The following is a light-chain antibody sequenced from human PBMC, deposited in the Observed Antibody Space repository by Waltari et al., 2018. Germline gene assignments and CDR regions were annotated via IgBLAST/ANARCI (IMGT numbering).Light chain of an antibody. V-gene: IGKV3-20*01. CDR3: QHYVRLPAT. CDR2: GAS. J-gene: IGKJ1*01. Sequence: SCRASQSVSRSLAWYQQKPGQAPKLLIYGASTRATGIPDRFTGSGSGTDFCLTISSLEPEDFAIYFCQHYVRLPATFGQGTKVEIK. CDR1: QSVSRS.